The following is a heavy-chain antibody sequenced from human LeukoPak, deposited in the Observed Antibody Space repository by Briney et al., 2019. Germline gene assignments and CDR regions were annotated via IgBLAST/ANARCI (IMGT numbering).Heavy chain of an antibody. CDR3: ARDGSSWYSCFDY. Sequence: GGSLRLSCAASGFTFSSYDMHWVRQAPGKGLEWVAVISYDGSNKYYADSVKGRFTISRDNSKNTLYLQMNSLRAEDTAVYYCARDGSSWYSCFDYWGQGTLVTVSS. V-gene: IGHV3-30*03. CDR2: ISYDGSNK. J-gene: IGHJ4*02. CDR1: GFTFSSYD. D-gene: IGHD6-13*01.